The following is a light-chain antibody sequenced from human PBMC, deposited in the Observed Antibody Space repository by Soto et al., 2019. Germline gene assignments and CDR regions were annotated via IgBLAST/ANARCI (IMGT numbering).Light chain of an antibody. CDR1: QGIGSY. Sequence: AIRMTQSPSSLSASTGDRVTITCRASQGIGSYLAWYQQKPGKAPKLLIYSVSNLQSGVPSRFSGSGSGTDFTLTISSLQSEDFATYYCQQYYSFPALTFGGGT. CDR2: SVS. V-gene: IGKV1-8*01. CDR3: QQYYSFPALT. J-gene: IGKJ4*01.